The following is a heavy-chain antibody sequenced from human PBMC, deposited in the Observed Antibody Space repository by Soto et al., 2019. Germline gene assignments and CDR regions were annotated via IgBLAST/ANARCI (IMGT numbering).Heavy chain of an antibody. V-gene: IGHV3-23*01. CDR2: ISGSGGST. D-gene: IGHD3-9*01. CDR3: AKDPRGGFDWLSDFVY. J-gene: IGHJ4*02. Sequence: GGSLRLSCAASGFTFSSYAMSWVRQAPGKGLEWVSAISGSGGSTYYADSVKGRFTISRDNSKNTLYLQMNSLRAEDTAVYYCAKDPRGGFDWLSDFVYWGQGTLVTVSS. CDR1: GFTFSSYA.